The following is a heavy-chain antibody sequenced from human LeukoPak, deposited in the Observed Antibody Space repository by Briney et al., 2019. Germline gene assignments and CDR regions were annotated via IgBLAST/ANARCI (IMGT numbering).Heavy chain of an antibody. J-gene: IGHJ4*02. D-gene: IGHD2-21*02. V-gene: IGHV4-4*07. Sequence: PSETLSLTCTVSGGSISNYDWSWIRQPAGKGLEWIGRIYTSGSTNYNPSLKSRVTISVDTSKNQFSLKLSSVTAADTAMYYCARDFSTAFFDHWGQGTLVTVSS. CDR3: ARDFSTAFFDH. CDR1: GGSISNYD. CDR2: IYTSGST.